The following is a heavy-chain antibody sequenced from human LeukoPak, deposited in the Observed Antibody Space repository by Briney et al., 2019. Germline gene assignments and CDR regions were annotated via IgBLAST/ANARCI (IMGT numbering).Heavy chain of an antibody. CDR2: IIPIFGTA. D-gene: IGHD3-3*01. CDR3: AVLLRGTSYYDFWSGLGDDAFDI. Sequence: SVKVSCKASGGTLSSYAISWVRQAPGQGLEWMGGIIPIFGTANYAQKFQGRVTITADESTSTAYMELSSLRSEDTAVYYCAVLLRGTSYYDFWSGLGDDAFDIWGQGTMVTVSS. J-gene: IGHJ3*02. V-gene: IGHV1-69*13. CDR1: GGTLSSYA.